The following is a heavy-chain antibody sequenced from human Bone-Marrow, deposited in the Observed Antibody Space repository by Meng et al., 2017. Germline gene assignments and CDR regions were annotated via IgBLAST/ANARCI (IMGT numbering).Heavy chain of an antibody. D-gene: IGHD3-9*01. CDR2: INPKSGDT. J-gene: IGHJ4*02. Sequence: ASVKVSCKPSGYNFPDYYIHWVRRAPGQGLEWMGRINPKSGDTHYAQKSQARVTMTGDTSISTAYMELSGLRSDDTAMYYCARSYDILTGYPNHFDYWGQGTLVTVSS. CDR1: GYNFPDYY. CDR3: ARSYDILTGYPNHFDY. V-gene: IGHV1-2*06.